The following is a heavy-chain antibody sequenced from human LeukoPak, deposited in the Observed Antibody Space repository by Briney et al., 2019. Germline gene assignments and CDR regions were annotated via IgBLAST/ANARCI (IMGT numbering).Heavy chain of an antibody. V-gene: IGHV3-48*03. CDR1: GFTFSSYE. CDR3: ARDGLGGSLSPVNAFDI. J-gene: IGHJ3*02. Sequence: PGGSLRLSCAASGFTFSSYEMNWVRQAPGKGLEWVSYISSSGSTIYYADSVKGRFTISRDNAKNTLYLQMNSLRAEDTAVYYCARDGLGGSLSPVNAFDIWGQGTMVTVSS. CDR2: ISSSGSTI. D-gene: IGHD4-23*01.